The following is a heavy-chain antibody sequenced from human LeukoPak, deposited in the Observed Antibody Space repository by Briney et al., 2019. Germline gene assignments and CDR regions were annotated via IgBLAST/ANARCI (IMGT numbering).Heavy chain of an antibody. CDR1: GYTVTSYG. Sequence: ASVKVSCKASGYTVTSYGISWVRQAPGQGLEWMGWISAYNGNTNYAQKLQGRVTMTTDTSTSTAYMELRSLRSDDTAVYYCARGSCSSTSCYLRYYYGMDVWGQGTTVTVSS. D-gene: IGHD2-2*01. CDR3: ARGSCSSTSCYLRYYYGMDV. V-gene: IGHV1-18*01. J-gene: IGHJ6*02. CDR2: ISAYNGNT.